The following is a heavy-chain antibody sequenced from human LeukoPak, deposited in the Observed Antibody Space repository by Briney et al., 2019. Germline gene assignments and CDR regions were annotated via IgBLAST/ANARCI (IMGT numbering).Heavy chain of an antibody. J-gene: IGHJ4*02. V-gene: IGHV7-4-1*02. CDR1: GYTFTSYA. CDR2: INTNTGNP. CDR3: ARVVRGVPIWAFDY. D-gene: IGHD3-10*01. Sequence: GASVKVSCKASGYTFTSYAMNWVRQAPGQGLEWMGWINTNTGNPTYAQGFTGRFVFSLDTSVSTAYLQISSLKAEDTAVYYCARVVRGVPIWAFDYWGQGTLVTVSS.